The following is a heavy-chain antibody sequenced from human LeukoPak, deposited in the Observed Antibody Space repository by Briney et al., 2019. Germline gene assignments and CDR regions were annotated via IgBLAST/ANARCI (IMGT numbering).Heavy chain of an antibody. CDR1: GYSFAKHG. Sequence: ASVKVSCKASGYSFAKHGIAWVRQAPGQGLEWMGLISGDNGNTNYAQKLQGRVTMTTDTSTSTAYMELRSLRSDDTAVYYCARDLRGYSGYDSNPTFDYWGQGTLVTVSS. V-gene: IGHV1-18*01. D-gene: IGHD5-12*01. J-gene: IGHJ4*02. CDR2: ISGDNGNT. CDR3: ARDLRGYSGYDSNPTFDY.